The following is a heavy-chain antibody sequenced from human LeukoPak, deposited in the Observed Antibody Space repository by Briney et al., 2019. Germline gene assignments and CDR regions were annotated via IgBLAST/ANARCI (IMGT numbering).Heavy chain of an antibody. Sequence: KPGESLKISCKGSGYSFTSYWIGWVRPLPGKGLEWMGIIYPGDSDTRYSPSFQGQVTISADKSISTAYLQWSSLKASDTAMYYCAKIDRTYCSRSSCYALDYWGQGTLVTVSS. J-gene: IGHJ4*02. CDR2: IYPGDSDT. D-gene: IGHD2-2*01. V-gene: IGHV5-51*01. CDR1: GYSFTSYW. CDR3: AKIDRTYCSRSSCYALDY.